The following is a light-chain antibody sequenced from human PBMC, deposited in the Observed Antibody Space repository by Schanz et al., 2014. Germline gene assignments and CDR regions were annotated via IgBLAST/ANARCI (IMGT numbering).Light chain of an antibody. V-gene: IGKV3-15*01. J-gene: IGKJ5*01. CDR1: QSVSST. Sequence: EVLMTQSPATLSVSPGERATLSCRASQSVSSTLAWYQQKRGQGPRLLIYGASTRATGIPARFSGSGSGTEFTLTISSLQPEDFAVYYCQHYDSSSLFTFGRGTRLEI. CDR2: GAS. CDR3: QHYDSSSLFT.